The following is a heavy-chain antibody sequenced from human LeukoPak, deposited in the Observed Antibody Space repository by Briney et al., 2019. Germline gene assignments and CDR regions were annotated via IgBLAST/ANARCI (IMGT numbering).Heavy chain of an antibody. J-gene: IGHJ4*02. V-gene: IGHV5-51*01. CDR2: IYPGDSDT. Sequence: GESLKISCKGSGYNFNTYWIGWVRQMPGKGLEWMGIIYPGDSDTRYSPSFQGQVTISADKSISTAYLQWSSLKASDTAMYYCARYTPYCSSTSCYAFDYWGQGTLVTVSS. CDR1: GYNFNTYW. D-gene: IGHD2-2*01. CDR3: ARYTPYCSSTSCYAFDY.